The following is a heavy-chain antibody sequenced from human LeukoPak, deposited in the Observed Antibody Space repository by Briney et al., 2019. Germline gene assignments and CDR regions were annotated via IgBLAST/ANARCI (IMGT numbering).Heavy chain of an antibody. V-gene: IGHV3-21*01. CDR1: GFTFSTST. CDR3: TRELWPGDY. Sequence: KPGGSLRLSCAASGFTFSTSTMSWFRQAPGKGLEWVSSISSSSNHIYYADSVKGRFTISRDNAKNSLYLQMNSLRVEDTAVYYCTRELWPGDYWGQGTLVTVSS. CDR2: ISSSSNHI. D-gene: IGHD3-16*01. J-gene: IGHJ4*02.